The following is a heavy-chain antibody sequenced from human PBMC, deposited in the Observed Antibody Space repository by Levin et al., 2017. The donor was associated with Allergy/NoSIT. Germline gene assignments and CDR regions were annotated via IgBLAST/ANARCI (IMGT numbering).Heavy chain of an antibody. CDR2: INPNSGGT. CDR3: ARDETPSGYCSSTSCYGAFDI. J-gene: IGHJ3*02. CDR1: GYTFTGYY. D-gene: IGHD2-2*01. Sequence: AASVKVSCKASGYTFTGYYMHWVRQAPGQGLEWMGWINPNSGGTNYAQKFQGRVTMTRDTSISTAYMELSRLRSDDTAVYYCARDETPSGYCSSTSCYGAFDIWGQGTMVTVSS. V-gene: IGHV1-2*02.